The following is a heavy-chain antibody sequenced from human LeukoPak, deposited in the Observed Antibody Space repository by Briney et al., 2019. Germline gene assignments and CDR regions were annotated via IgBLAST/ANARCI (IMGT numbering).Heavy chain of an antibody. D-gene: IGHD3-3*01. CDR3: ARGRATYYDVWSDLITIAFDI. CDR2: MNPNSGNT. CDR1: GYTFTSYD. V-gene: IGHV1-8*03. J-gene: IGHJ3*02. Sequence: ASVKVSCKASGYTFTSYDINWVRQATGQGLEWMGWMNPNSGNTGYAQKFQGRVTITRNTSISTAYMELSSLRSEDTAVYYCARGRATYYDVWSDLITIAFDIWGQGTMVTVSS.